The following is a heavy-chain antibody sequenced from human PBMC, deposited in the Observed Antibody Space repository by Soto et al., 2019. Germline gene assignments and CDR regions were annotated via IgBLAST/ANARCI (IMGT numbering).Heavy chain of an antibody. V-gene: IGHV4-59*01. CDR1: GGSISNYY. D-gene: IGHD3-3*01. CDR3: ASYNFGVFFDY. CDR2: VYYSGST. J-gene: IGHJ4*02. Sequence: ASETLSLTCSVSGGSISNYYWSWIRQPPGNGLEWIGYVYYSGSTNYNPSLKSRVTISVDTSKKQFSLKLSSVTAADTAVYYCASYNFGVFFDYWGQGTLVTVSS.